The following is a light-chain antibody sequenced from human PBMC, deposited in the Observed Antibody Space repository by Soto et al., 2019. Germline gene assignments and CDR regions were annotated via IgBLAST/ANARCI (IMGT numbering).Light chain of an antibody. CDR3: SSYAGSNNLVV. Sequence: QSALTQPPSASGSPGQSVTISCTGTSSDVGGYNYVSWYQQHPGKAPKLMIYEVSTRPSRVPDRFSGSKSGNTASLTVSGLQAEDEADYYCSSYAGSNNLVVFGGGTKLPVL. CDR2: EVS. V-gene: IGLV2-8*01. CDR1: SSDVGGYNY. J-gene: IGLJ2*01.